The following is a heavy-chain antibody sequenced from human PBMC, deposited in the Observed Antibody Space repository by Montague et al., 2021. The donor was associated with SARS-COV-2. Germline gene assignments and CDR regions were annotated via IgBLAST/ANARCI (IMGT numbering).Heavy chain of an antibody. D-gene: IGHD3-10*01. CDR1: GGSISRYD. CDR2: IYYSGST. CDR3: AREGGEGWFDP. J-gene: IGHJ5*02. V-gene: IGHV4-59*01. Sequence: SETLSLTCTVSGGSISRYDWSWIRQTPGKGLEWIGYIYYSGSTSYNPSLKSQVTISVDTSRNQFSLTLSSVTAADTAVYYCAREGGEGWFDPWGQGTMVTVSS.